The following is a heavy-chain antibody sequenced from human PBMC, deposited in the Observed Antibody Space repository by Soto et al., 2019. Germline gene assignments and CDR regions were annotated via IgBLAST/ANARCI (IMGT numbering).Heavy chain of an antibody. CDR1: GGTFSSYA. CDR2: IIPIFGTA. V-gene: IGHV1-69*13. Sequence: ASVKGSCKASGGTFSSYAISWVRQAPGQGLEWMGGIIPIFGTANYAQKFQGRVTITADESTSTAYMELSSLRSEDTAVYYCARDPEYSSGWSKGYWGQGTLVTVSS. J-gene: IGHJ4*02. CDR3: ARDPEYSSGWSKGY. D-gene: IGHD6-19*01.